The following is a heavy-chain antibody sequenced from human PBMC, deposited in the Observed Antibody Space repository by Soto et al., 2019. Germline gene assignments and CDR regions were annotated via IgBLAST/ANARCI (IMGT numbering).Heavy chain of an antibody. V-gene: IGHV3-23*01. CDR3: ARDGLSYSGYENFDY. Sequence: EVQLLESGGGLVQPGGSMRLSCAASGFTFSSYAMSWVRQAPGKGLEWVSGISGSGGTTYYADSVKGRFTISRDNSKNSLYLQMNSLRAEDTAVYYCARDGLSYSGYENFDYWGQGTLVTVSS. J-gene: IGHJ4*02. CDR2: ISGSGGTT. D-gene: IGHD5-12*01. CDR1: GFTFSSYA.